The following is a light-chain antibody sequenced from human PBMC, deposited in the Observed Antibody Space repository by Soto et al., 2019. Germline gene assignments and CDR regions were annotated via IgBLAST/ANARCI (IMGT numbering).Light chain of an antibody. CDR2: LAS. Sequence: DIVMTQSPDSLAVSLGERATINCKSSQTVLYSSNNKNYLAWYQQKPGQPPKLLIYLASTRESGVPDRFSGSGSGTDFTLTISSLQAEDVAVYYCQQYYSTITFGQGTRLEIK. CDR3: QQYYSTIT. V-gene: IGKV4-1*01. J-gene: IGKJ5*01. CDR1: QTVLYSSNNKNY.